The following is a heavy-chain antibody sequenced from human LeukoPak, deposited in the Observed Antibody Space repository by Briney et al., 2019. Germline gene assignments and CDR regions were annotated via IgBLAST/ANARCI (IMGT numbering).Heavy chain of an antibody. J-gene: IGHJ4*02. Sequence: PSETLSLTCTVSGGSISSSSYYWGWIRQPPGKGLEWIGSIYYSGSTYYNPSLKSRVTISVDTSKNQFSLKLRSVTAADAAVYFCARTRGRVSKTDFDSWGQGTLVTVSS. CDR3: ARTRGRVSKTDFDS. V-gene: IGHV4-39*01. CDR1: GGSISSSSYY. D-gene: IGHD5/OR15-5a*01. CDR2: IYYSGST.